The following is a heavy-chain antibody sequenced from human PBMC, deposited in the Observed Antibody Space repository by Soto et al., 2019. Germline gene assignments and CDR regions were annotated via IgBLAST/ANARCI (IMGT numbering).Heavy chain of an antibody. CDR3: ARGEMATPREFDY. Sequence: QVQLQESGPGLVKPSQTLSLTCTVSGGSISSGGYYWSWIRQHPGKGLEWIGYIYYSGSTYYNPSIKGRVTISVDTSKNQFSLRLSSVTAADTAVYYCARGEMATPREFDYWGQGTLVTVSS. D-gene: IGHD5-12*01. CDR2: IYYSGST. CDR1: GGSISSGGYY. V-gene: IGHV4-31*03. J-gene: IGHJ4*02.